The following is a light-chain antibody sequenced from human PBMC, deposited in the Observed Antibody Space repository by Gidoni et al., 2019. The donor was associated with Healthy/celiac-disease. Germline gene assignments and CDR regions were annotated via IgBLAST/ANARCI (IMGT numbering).Light chain of an antibody. CDR3: QAWDSSTVV. CDR2: QDS. Sequence: SSELTQPPSVSVSPGQTASIPCSGDKLGDKYACWYQQKPGQSPGLVIYQDSKRPAGIPERFSGSNSGNTATLTISGTQAMDEADYYCQAWDSSTVVFGGGTKLTVL. V-gene: IGLV3-1*01. J-gene: IGLJ2*01. CDR1: KLGDKY.